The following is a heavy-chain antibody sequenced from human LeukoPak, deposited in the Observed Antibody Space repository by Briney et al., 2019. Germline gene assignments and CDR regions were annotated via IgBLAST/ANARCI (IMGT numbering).Heavy chain of an antibody. CDR2: INHNGNVN. CDR1: GFTFSSYW. Sequence: GEALRLSCAASGFTFSSYWMNWARQAPGKGLEWVASINHNGNVNYYVDSVKGRFTISRDNAKNSLYLQMSNLRAEDTAVYFCARGGGLDVWGQGATVTVCS. D-gene: IGHD3-16*01. J-gene: IGHJ6*02. CDR3: ARGGGLDV. V-gene: IGHV3-7*03.